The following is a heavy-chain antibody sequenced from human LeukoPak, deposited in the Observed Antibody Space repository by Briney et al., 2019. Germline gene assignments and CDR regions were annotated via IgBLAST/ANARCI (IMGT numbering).Heavy chain of an antibody. Sequence: SETLSLTCTVSGYSISSGYYWGWIRQPPGKGLEWIGSIYHSGSTYYNPSLKSRVTISVDTSKNQFSLKLSSVTAADTAVYYCARAVHHSSGRTTAHTPYYYYYYMDVWGKGTTVTVSS. CDR1: GYSISSGYY. CDR2: IYHSGST. D-gene: IGHD6-19*01. J-gene: IGHJ6*03. CDR3: ARAVHHSSGRTTAHTPYYYYYYMDV. V-gene: IGHV4-38-2*02.